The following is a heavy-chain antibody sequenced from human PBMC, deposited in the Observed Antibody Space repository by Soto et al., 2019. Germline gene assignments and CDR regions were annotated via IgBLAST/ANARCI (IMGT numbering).Heavy chain of an antibody. D-gene: IGHD6-19*01. CDR2: IIPIFGTA. CDR1: GGTFSSYA. J-gene: IGHJ5*02. CDR3: ARDTGYSSGWPRHDNWFDP. V-gene: IGHV1-69*13. Sequence: GASVKVSCKASGGTFSSYAISWVRQAPGQGLEWMGGIIPIFGTANYAQKFQGRVTITADESTSTAYMELSSLRSEDTAVYYCARDTGYSSGWPRHDNWFDPWGQGTLVTVSS.